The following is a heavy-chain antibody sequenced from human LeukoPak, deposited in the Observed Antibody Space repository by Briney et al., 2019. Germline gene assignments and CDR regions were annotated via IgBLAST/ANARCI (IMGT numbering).Heavy chain of an antibody. CDR3: ARDLVTVTKGFDI. Sequence: SETLSLTCTVSGDSFSSHYWTWIRQPPGKGLEWVGYTSYRGSTNYNPSLKSRVTISIDTSKNQFSLRLSSVTAADTAVYYCARDLVTVTKGFDIWGQGTMVSVSS. J-gene: IGHJ3*02. CDR1: GDSFSSHY. D-gene: IGHD4-17*01. CDR2: TSYRGST. V-gene: IGHV4-59*11.